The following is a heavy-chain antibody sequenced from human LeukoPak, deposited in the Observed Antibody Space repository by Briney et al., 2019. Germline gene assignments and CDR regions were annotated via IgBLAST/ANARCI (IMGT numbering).Heavy chain of an antibody. CDR3: AKKIVTGPGHNWFDP. Sequence: LTGGSLRLSCAASGFNFGSYYMTWVRQAPGKGLEWVSVISDSGGYTYYADSVKGRFTVSRDNSRNTLSLQMSSLRAEDTAIYCCAKKIVTGPGHNWFDPWGQGTLVTVSS. J-gene: IGHJ5*02. V-gene: IGHV3-23*01. D-gene: IGHD2-21*02. CDR1: GFNFGSYY. CDR2: ISDSGGYT.